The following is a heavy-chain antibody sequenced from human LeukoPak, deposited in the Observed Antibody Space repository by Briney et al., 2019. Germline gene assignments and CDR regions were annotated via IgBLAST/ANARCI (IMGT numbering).Heavy chain of an antibody. CDR1: GGSISSYY. D-gene: IGHD3-22*01. CDR2: IYYSGST. J-gene: IGHJ5*02. V-gene: IGHV4-59*01. CDR3: AREMYYYDSSGYPLNWFDP. Sequence: SETLSLTCTVSGGSISSYYWSWIRRPPGKGLEWIGYIYYSGSTNYNPSLKSRVTISVDTSKNQFSLKLSSVTAADTAVYYCAREMYYYDSSGYPLNWFDPWGQGTLVTVSS.